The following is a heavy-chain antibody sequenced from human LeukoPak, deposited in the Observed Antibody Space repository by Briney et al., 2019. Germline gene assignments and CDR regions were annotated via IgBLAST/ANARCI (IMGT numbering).Heavy chain of an antibody. CDR1: GYTFTDYY. D-gene: IGHD2-2*01. J-gene: IGHJ5*02. CDR2: VDPEDGET. CDR3: ALGEPAARSFDP. V-gene: IGHV1-69-2*01. Sequence: ASVKVSCKVSGYTFTDYYMHWVQQAPGKGLEWMGLVDPEDGETIYAEKFQGRVTITADTSTDTAHMELSSLRSEDTAVYYCALGEPAARSFDPWGQGTLVTVSS.